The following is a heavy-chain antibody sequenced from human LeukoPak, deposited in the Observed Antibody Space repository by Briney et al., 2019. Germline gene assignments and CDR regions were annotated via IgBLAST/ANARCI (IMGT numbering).Heavy chain of an antibody. CDR2: IKQDGSEK. J-gene: IGHJ3*02. CDR3: ARRTFDIVVVSANPIPHAFDI. CDR1: GFTFSSYW. Sequence: PGGSLRLSCAASGFTFSSYWMSWVRQAPGKGLEWVANIKQDGSEKYYVDSVKGRFTISRDNAKNSLYLQMNSLRAEDTAVYYCARRTFDIVVVSANPIPHAFDIWGQGTMVTVSS. V-gene: IGHV3-7*01. D-gene: IGHD2-2*01.